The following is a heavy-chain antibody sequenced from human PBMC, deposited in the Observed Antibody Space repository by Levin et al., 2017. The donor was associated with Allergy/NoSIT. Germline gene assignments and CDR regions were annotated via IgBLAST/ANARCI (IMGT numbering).Heavy chain of an antibody. V-gene: IGHV3-21*01. CDR1: GFTFSSYS. CDR2: ISSSSSYI. J-gene: IGHJ6*02. Sequence: GGSLRLSCAASGFTFSSYSMNWVRQAPGKGLEWVSSISSSSSYIYYADSVKGRFTISRDNAKNSLYLQMNSLRAEDTAVYYCARDRTTPYDFWSGYYLSFGMDVWGQGTTVTVSS. D-gene: IGHD3-3*01. CDR3: ARDRTTPYDFWSGYYLSFGMDV.